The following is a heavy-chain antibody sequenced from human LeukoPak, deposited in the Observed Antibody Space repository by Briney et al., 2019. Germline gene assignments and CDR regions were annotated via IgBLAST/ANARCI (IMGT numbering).Heavy chain of an antibody. CDR1: GFTFSNYW. CDR2: IHSDGTST. CDR3: AREQRGGLGAFDI. D-gene: IGHD3-16*01. V-gene: IGHV3-74*01. Sequence: GGSLRLSCAVSGFTFSNYWMHWVRQAPGKGLVWVSRIHSDGTSTSYADSVKGRFTISRDHAKNTLYLQMNRLTAVAPPWFNFAREQRGGLGAFDIWGQGTMVTVSS. J-gene: IGHJ3*02.